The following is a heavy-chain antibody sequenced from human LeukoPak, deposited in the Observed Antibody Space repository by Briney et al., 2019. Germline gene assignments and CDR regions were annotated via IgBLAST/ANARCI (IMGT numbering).Heavy chain of an antibody. CDR3: ARVYCGGDCYSSPNYYYYYMDV. CDR1: GGSISSYY. V-gene: IGHV4-59*01. Sequence: SETLSLTCTVSGGSISSYYWSWIRQPPGKGLEWIGYIYYSGSTNYNPSLKSRVTISVDTSKSQFSLKLSSVTAADTAVYYCARVYCGGDCYSSPNYYYYYMDVWGKGTTVTVSS. J-gene: IGHJ6*03. CDR2: IYYSGST. D-gene: IGHD2-21*02.